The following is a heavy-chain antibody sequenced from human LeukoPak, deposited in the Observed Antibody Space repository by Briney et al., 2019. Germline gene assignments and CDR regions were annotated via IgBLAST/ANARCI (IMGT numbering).Heavy chain of an antibody. Sequence: GESLKISRKGSGYSFTTYWIAWVRQMPGRGLEWMGIISPDDSEIRYSPSFRGQVTISADKSTSTAYLQWSRLKASDTAIYYCARHEGSGSYYSYWGQGTLVTVSS. D-gene: IGHD1-26*01. CDR2: ISPDDSEI. J-gene: IGHJ4*02. CDR1: GYSFTTYW. CDR3: ARHEGSGSYYSY. V-gene: IGHV5-51*01.